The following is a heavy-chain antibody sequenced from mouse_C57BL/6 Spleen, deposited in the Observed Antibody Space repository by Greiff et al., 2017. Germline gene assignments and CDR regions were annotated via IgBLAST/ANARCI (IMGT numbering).Heavy chain of an antibody. V-gene: IGHV3-6*01. CDR1: GYSITSGYY. CDR2: ISYDGSN. CDR3: AGGSSLFAY. Sequence: EVKLQESGPGLVKPSQSLSLTCSVTGYSITSGYYWNWIRQFPGNKLEWMGYISYDGSNNYNPSLKNRISITRDTSKNQFFLKLNSVTTEDTATYYCAGGSSLFAYWGQGTLVTVSA. J-gene: IGHJ3*01. D-gene: IGHD1-1*01.